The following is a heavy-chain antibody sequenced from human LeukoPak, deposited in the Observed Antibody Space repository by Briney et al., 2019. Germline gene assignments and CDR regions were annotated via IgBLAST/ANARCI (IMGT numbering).Heavy chain of an antibody. J-gene: IGHJ4*02. CDR1: GGSFSGYY. Sequence: SETLSLTCAVYGGSFSGYYWSWIRQPPGKGLEWIGEINHSGSTNYNPSLKSRVTISVDTSKNQFSLKLSSVTAADTAVYYCARGVEGRLDYWGQGTLVTVSS. CDR2: INHSGST. V-gene: IGHV4-34*01. D-gene: IGHD1-26*01. CDR3: ARGVEGRLDY.